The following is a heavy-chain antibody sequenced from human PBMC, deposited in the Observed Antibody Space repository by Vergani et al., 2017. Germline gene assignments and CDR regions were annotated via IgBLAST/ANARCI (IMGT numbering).Heavy chain of an antibody. D-gene: IGHD3-3*01. CDR3: AKWGSGFLEWSYFDY. CDR1: GFTFSSYG. CDR2: ISYDGSNK. V-gene: IGHV3-30*18. Sequence: VQLLESGGDLVQPGGSLRLSCAASGFTFSSYGMHWVRQAPGKGLEWVAVISYDGSNKYYADSVKGRFTISRDNSKNTLYLQMNSLRAEDTAVYYCAKWGSGFLEWSYFDYWGQGTLVTVSS. J-gene: IGHJ4*02.